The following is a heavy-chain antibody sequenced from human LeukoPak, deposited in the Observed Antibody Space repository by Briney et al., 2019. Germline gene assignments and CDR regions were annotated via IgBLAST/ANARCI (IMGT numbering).Heavy chain of an antibody. J-gene: IGHJ4*02. V-gene: IGHV4-4*07. CDR3: ARVSSGWSYYFDY. D-gene: IGHD6-19*01. Sequence: SETLSLTCSVSGGSINNYYWSWIWQPAGKGLEWIGRIYSSGATNYNPSLKSRVTMSVDTSKNQFSLKLNSVTAADTAVYFCARVSSGWSYYFDYWGQGTPVTVSS. CDR2: IYSSGAT. CDR1: GGSINNYY.